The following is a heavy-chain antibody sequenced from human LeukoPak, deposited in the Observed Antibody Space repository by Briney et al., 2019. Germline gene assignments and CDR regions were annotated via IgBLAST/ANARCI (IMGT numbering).Heavy chain of an antibody. CDR1: GFTFSSYW. CDR2: IKQDGSEK. V-gene: IGHV3-7*01. CDR3: AREPFGVVTPDAFDI. J-gene: IGHJ3*02. D-gene: IGHD3-3*01. Sequence: GGSLRLSCAASGFTFSSYWMSWVRQAPGKGLEWVANIKQDGSEKYYVDSVKGRFTISRDNAKNSLYLQMNSLRAEDTAVYYCAREPFGVVTPDAFDIWGQGTTVTVSS.